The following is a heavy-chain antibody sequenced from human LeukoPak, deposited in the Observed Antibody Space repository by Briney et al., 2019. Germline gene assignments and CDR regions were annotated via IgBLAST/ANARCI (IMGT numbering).Heavy chain of an antibody. V-gene: IGHV3-48*01. J-gene: IGHJ4*02. CDR3: ARGVDN. CDR2: ITSSSTAT. CDR1: GFTFSSYS. Sequence: GGSLRLSCAASGFTFSSYSMNWVRQAPGKGLEWVSHITSSSTATYYADSVKGRFTISRDNAKNSLFLQMDSLRAEDTAVYYCARGVDNWGQGTLVTASS.